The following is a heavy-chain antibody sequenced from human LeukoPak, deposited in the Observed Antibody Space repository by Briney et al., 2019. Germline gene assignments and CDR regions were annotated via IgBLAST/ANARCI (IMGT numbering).Heavy chain of an antibody. CDR3: AKSGLNCFDY. CDR2: ISYDGSNK. Sequence: GGSLRLSCAASGFTFSSYAMHWVRQAPGKGLEWVAVISYDGSNKYYADSVKGRFTISRDNSKNTLYLQMNSLRAEGTAVFYCAKSGLNCFDYWGQGTLVTVSS. V-gene: IGHV3-30*04. J-gene: IGHJ4*02. D-gene: IGHD2-15*01. CDR1: GFTFSSYA.